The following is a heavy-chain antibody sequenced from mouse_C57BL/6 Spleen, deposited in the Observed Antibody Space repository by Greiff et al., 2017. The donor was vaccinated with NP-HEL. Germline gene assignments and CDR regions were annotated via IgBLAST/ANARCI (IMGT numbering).Heavy chain of an antibody. J-gene: IGHJ3*01. CDR3: ANEAY. Sequence: EVKLVESGGDLVKPGGSLKLSCAASGFTFSSYGMSWVRQTPDKRLEWVATISSGGSYTYYPDSVKGRFTISRDNAKNTLYLQMSSLKSEDTAMYYCANEAYWGQGTLVTVSA. CDR2: ISSGGSYT. V-gene: IGHV5-6*01. CDR1: GFTFSSYG.